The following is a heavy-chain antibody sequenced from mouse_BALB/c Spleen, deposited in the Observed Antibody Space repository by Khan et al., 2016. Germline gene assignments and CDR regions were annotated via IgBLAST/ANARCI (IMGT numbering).Heavy chain of an antibody. CDR3: AREGLRRGFAY. D-gene: IGHD2-4*01. Sequence: EVQLLETGGGLVKPGGSLKLSCAASGFTFSDYYMYWVRQTPEKRLEWVATISDGGSYTYYPDSVKGRFTISRDNAKNNLYLQMSSLTSEDTAMYYCAREGLRRGFAYWGQGTLVTVSA. V-gene: IGHV5-4*02. J-gene: IGHJ3*01. CDR1: GFTFSDYY. CDR2: ISDGGSYT.